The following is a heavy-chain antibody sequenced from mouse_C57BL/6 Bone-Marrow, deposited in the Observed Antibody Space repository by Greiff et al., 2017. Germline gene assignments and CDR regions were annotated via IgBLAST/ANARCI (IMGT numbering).Heavy chain of an antibody. J-gene: IGHJ4*01. CDR3: ASRAGDSSGPYAMDY. D-gene: IGHD3-2*02. CDR2: IYPGDGDT. CDR1: GYAFSSSW. Sequence: QVQLQQSGPELVKPGASVKISCKASGYAFSSSWMNWVKQRPGKGLEWIGRIYPGDGDTNYNGKFKGKATLTADKSSSTAYMQLSSLTSEDSAVYFCASRAGDSSGPYAMDYWGQGTSVTVSS. V-gene: IGHV1-82*01.